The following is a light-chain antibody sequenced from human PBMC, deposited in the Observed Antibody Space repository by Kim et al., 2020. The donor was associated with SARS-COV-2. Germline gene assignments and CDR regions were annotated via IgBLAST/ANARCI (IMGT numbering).Light chain of an antibody. J-gene: IGLJ2*01. Sequence: QSVTISCTGTSSDVGGYNYVSWYQQHPGKAPKLMIYGVTKRPSGVPDRFSGSRSGNTASLTISGLQAEDEADYYCCSYAGTYKVVFGGGTQLTVL. CDR2: GVT. CDR3: CSYAGTYKVV. V-gene: IGLV2-11*01. CDR1: SSDVGGYNY.